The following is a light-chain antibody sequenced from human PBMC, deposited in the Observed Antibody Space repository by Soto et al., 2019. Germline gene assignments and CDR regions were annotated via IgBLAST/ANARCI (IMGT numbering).Light chain of an antibody. CDR1: QSVTFSY. CDR2: GAS. J-gene: IGKJ4*01. V-gene: IGKV3-15*01. Sequence: EIVLTQSPGTLSLSPGERATLSCWASQSVTFSYLAWYQQKPGQAPRLLIYGASTRATGIPARFSGSGSGTEFTLTISSLQSEDLAVYYCQQYNNWPPITFGGGTKVDIK. CDR3: QQYNNWPPIT.